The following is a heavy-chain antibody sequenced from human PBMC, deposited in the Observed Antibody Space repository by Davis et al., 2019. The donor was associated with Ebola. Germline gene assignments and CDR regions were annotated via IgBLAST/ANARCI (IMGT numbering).Heavy chain of an antibody. Sequence: ASVKVSCKASGYTFTSYGISWVRQAPGQGLEWMGWISAYNGNTNYAQKLQGRVTVTTETSTSTAYMELRSLRSDDTAVYYCARDKSRQHPGGHNWFDPWGQGTLVTVSS. CDR3: ARDKSRQHPGGHNWFDP. CDR2: ISAYNGNT. J-gene: IGHJ5*02. V-gene: IGHV1-18*01. D-gene: IGHD6-13*01. CDR1: GYTFTSYG.